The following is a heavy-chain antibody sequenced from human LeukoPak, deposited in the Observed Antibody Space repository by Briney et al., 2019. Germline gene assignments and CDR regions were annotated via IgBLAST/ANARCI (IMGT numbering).Heavy chain of an antibody. CDR1: GYTFTSYG. Sequence: ASVKVSCKASGYTFTSYGISWVRQAPGQGLEWMGWISAYNGNTNYAQKLQGRVTMTTDTSTGTAYMELRRLRSDDTAVYYCAQDSSGWYGRLGYWGQGTLVTVSS. CDR2: ISAYNGNT. J-gene: IGHJ4*02. V-gene: IGHV1-18*01. D-gene: IGHD6-19*01. CDR3: AQDSSGWYGRLGY.